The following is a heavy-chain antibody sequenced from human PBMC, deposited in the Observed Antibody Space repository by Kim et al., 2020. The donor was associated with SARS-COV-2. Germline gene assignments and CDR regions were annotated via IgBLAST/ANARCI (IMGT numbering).Heavy chain of an antibody. J-gene: IGHJ5*02. CDR3: ARNFFEDSSSQWFHP. CDR1: GASISSYY. V-gene: IGHV4-59*01. CDR2: NYYIGGP. Sequence: SETLSLTCTVSGASISSYYWSWIRQSPGKTLEWIGYNYYIGGPKYNPSLESRVTISVDTSKNQFSLKLSSVTAADTAVYYCARNFFEDSSSQWFHPWGQGTLVTVSS. D-gene: IGHD6-6*01.